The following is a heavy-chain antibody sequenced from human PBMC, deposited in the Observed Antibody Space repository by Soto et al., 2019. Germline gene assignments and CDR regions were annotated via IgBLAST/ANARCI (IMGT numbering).Heavy chain of an antibody. Sequence: EVQLLESGGGLVQPGGSLRLSCAASGFTFSSYAMSWVRQAPGKGLEWVSGISATTYYADSVKGRFTIYRDNSKNTLYLQMNSLRVEDTAVYFCASTGPSSYRDYWGQGTLVTVSS. CDR3: ASTGPSSYRDY. CDR2: ISATT. CDR1: GFTFSSYA. J-gene: IGHJ4*02. V-gene: IGHV3-23*01. D-gene: IGHD3-16*02.